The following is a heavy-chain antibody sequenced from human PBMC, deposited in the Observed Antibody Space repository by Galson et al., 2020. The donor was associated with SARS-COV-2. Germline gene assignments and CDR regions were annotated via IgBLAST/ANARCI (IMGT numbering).Heavy chain of an antibody. CDR3: ARDRISAPDDFDY. CDR2: GNPNTGDR. D-gene: IGHD6-13*01. V-gene: IGHV1-2*02. Sequence: ASVKVSCQASGYSFTAYYIHGVRQAPGEGLEWMGWGNPNTGDRKYKGRFRGRVTMTRDTSISTAYMELTRLTSDDTAVYYCARDRISAPDDFDYWGQGTLVTVSS. J-gene: IGHJ4*02. CDR1: GYSFTAYY.